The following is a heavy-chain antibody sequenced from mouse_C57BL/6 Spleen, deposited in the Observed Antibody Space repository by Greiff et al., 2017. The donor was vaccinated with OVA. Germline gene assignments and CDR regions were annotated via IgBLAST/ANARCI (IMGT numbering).Heavy chain of an antibody. Sequence: EVKLQQSGPGMVKPSQSLSLTCTVTGYSITSGYDWHWIRHFPGNKLEWMGYISYSGSTNYNPSLKSRISITHDTSKNHFFLKLNSVTTEDTATYYCARDRNYYGSSYDWYFDVWGTGTTVTVSS. CDR3: ARDRNYYGSSYDWYFDV. CDR1: GYSITSGYD. V-gene: IGHV3-1*01. J-gene: IGHJ1*03. CDR2: ISYSGST. D-gene: IGHD1-1*01.